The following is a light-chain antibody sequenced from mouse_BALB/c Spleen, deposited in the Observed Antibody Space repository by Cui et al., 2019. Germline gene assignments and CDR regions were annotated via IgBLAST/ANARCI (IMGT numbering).Light chain of an antibody. J-gene: IGKJ4*01. CDR2: AAT. CDR3: QHFWGTPFT. CDR1: ENIYSN. V-gene: IGKV12-46*01. Sequence: DIQMTKSPASLSVSVGETVTMTCRASENIYSNLAWYQQKQGKSPQLLVYAATNLADGVPSRFSGSGSGTQYSLKINSLQSEDFGSYYCQHFWGTPFTFGSGTKLEIK.